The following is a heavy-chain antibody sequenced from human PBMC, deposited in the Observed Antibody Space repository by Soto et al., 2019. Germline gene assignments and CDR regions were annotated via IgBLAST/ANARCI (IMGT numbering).Heavy chain of an antibody. CDR2: IYYSGST. D-gene: IGHD2-2*01. CDR3: ARAVLPATAPFDY. Sequence: TSETLSLTCTVSGGSFNPNYWSWIRQPPGKGLEWAGYIYYSGSTNYNPSLKSRVTISVDTSKNQFSLKLSSVTAADTAVYYCARAVLPATAPFDYWGQGTLVTVSS. J-gene: IGHJ4*02. CDR1: GGSFNPNY. V-gene: IGHV4-59*01.